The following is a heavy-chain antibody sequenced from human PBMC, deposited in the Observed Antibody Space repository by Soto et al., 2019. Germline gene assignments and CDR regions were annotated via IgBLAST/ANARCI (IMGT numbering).Heavy chain of an antibody. J-gene: IGHJ5*02. V-gene: IGHV4-34*01. CDR3: ARGGRGYCRSTSCPRGWFDP. CDR2: INHSGST. Sequence: SETLSLTCAVYGGSFSGYYWSWIRQPPGKGLEWIGEINHSGSTNYNPSLKSRVTISVDTSKNQFSLKLSSVTAADTAVYYCARGGRGYCRSTSCPRGWFDPWGQGTLVTVSS. D-gene: IGHD2-2*01. CDR1: GGSFSGYY.